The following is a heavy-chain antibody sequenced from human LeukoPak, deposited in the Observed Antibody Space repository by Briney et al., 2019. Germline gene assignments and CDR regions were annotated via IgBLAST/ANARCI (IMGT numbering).Heavy chain of an antibody. V-gene: IGHV4-39*02. CDR2: IYYSGST. Sequence: PSETLSLTCTVSGGSISSSSYSWGWIRQPPGKGLEWIGSIYYSGSTYYNPSLKSRVTISVDTSKNQFSLKLSSVTAADTAVYYCTREDYYDSSGYGGYWGQGTLVTVSS. CDR1: GGSISSSSYS. CDR3: TREDYYDSSGYGGY. J-gene: IGHJ4*02. D-gene: IGHD3-22*01.